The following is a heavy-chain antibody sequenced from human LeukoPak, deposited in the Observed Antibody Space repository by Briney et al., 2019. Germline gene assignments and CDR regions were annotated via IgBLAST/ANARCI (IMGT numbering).Heavy chain of an antibody. CDR1: GGSISSSSYY. CDR2: IYYRGST. Sequence: SETLSLTCTVSGGSISSSSYYWGWIRQPPGKGLEWIGSIYYRGSTYYNPSLKSRVTISVDTSKNQFSLKLSSVTAADTAVYYCARAYCSGGSCYSILYYYMDVWGKGTTVTVSS. J-gene: IGHJ6*03. D-gene: IGHD2-15*01. CDR3: ARAYCSGGSCYSILYYYMDV. V-gene: IGHV4-39*07.